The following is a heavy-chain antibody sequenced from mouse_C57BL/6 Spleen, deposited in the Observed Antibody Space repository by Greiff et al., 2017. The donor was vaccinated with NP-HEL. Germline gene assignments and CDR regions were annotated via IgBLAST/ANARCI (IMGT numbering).Heavy chain of an antibody. J-gene: IGHJ2*01. V-gene: IGHV1S81*02. CDR2: TNPTNGRT. Sequence: QVQLQQSGAELVKAGASVKMSCKASGYTFTSYWMHWVKQRLGQGLEWFAETNPTNGRTYYTEKFKSKATLTVDKSSSTAYMLLSGPTFEDSAVYCCARMKKIVASYSVYWCRGTTLTVS. CDR3: ARMKKIVASYSVY. D-gene: IGHD1-1*01. CDR1: GYTFTSYW.